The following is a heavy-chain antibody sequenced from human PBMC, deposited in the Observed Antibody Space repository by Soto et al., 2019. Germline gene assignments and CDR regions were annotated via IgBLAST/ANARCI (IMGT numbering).Heavy chain of an antibody. J-gene: IGHJ6*02. CDR1: GGSIRSGGYY. Sequence: SETLSLTFTVSGGSIRSGGYYWSWIRQHPGKGLEWIGYIYYSVSTYYNPSLKIRVTVSVDTSKNQFSLKLSSVTAADTAVYYCARDFIAARVGGDYDYYGMDVWRQGTTVTVYS. D-gene: IGHD6-6*01. V-gene: IGHV4-31*03. CDR2: IYYSVST. CDR3: ARDFIAARVGGDYDYYGMDV.